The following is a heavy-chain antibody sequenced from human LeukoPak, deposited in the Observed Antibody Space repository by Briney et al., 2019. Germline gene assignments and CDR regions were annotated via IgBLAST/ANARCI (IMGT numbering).Heavy chain of an antibody. Sequence: PGGSLRLSCAASGFTFSSYWMHWVRQAPGKGLGWVSRINSAGRSTSSADSVKGPFTISRDASKNTLYLHMNSLRAEDTAVYYCAKEGGSSIWSGSHFDYWGQGTLVTVSS. D-gene: IGHD3-3*01. V-gene: IGHV3-74*01. J-gene: IGHJ4*02. CDR2: INSAGRST. CDR1: GFTFSSYW. CDR3: AKEGGSSIWSGSHFDY.